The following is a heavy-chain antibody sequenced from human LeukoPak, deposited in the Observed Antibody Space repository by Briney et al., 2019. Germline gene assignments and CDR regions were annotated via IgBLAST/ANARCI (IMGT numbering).Heavy chain of an antibody. CDR2: IRYDRSNK. J-gene: IGHJ4*02. D-gene: IGHD3-3*01. CDR1: GFTFSSYG. CDR3: AKERNRYDFWSGYYPYFDY. Sequence: GESLRLSCAASGFTFSSYGMHWVRQAPGKGLELVASIRYDRSNKYYADSVKGRFTISRDNSKNTLYLQMNSLRAEDTAMYYCAKERNRYDFWSGYYPYFDYWGQGTLVTVSS. V-gene: IGHV3-30*02.